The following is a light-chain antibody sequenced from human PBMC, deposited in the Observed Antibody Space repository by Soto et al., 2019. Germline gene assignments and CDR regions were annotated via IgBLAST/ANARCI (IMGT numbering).Light chain of an antibody. J-gene: IGLJ1*01. CDR3: AAWDDSLNGLV. CDR2: NNN. Sequence: QSVLTQSPSASVTPGQRVTISCSGSSSNIGSNTVNWYQQLPGTAPKLLIYNNNQRPSGVPDRFSGSKSGTSASLAISGLQSEDEADYYCAAWDDSLNGLVFGTGTKLTVL. V-gene: IGLV1-44*01. CDR1: SSNIGSNT.